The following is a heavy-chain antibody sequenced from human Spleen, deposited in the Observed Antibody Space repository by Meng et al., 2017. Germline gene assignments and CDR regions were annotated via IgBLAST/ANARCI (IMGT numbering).Heavy chain of an antibody. CDR2: IYWDDDK. CDR3: AHSSHDFWSGYYRAHDY. D-gene: IGHD3-3*01. CDR1: GFSLSTSGVG. J-gene: IGHJ4*02. V-gene: IGHV2-5*02. Sequence: SGPTLVKPTQTLTLTCTFSGFSLSTSGVGVGWIRQPPGKAPEWLALIYWDDDKRYSPSLKSRLTITKDTSKNRVVLTMTNMDPVDTATYYCAHSSHDFWSGYYRAHDYWGQGTLVTVSS.